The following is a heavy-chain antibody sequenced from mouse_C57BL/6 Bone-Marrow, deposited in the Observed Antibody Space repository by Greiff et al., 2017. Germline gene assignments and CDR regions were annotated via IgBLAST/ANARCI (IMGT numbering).Heavy chain of an antibody. CDR3: ARWLLRNSY. J-gene: IGHJ2*01. V-gene: IGHV1-7*01. CDR1: GYTFTSYW. D-gene: IGHD2-3*01. CDR2: INPSSGYT. Sequence: QVQLQQSGAELAKPGASVKLSCKASGYTFTSYWMHWVKQRPGQGLEWIGYINPSSGYTKYNQKFKDKATWTADKSSSTAYMQLSSLTYEDSAVYYCARWLLRNSYWGQGTTLTVSS.